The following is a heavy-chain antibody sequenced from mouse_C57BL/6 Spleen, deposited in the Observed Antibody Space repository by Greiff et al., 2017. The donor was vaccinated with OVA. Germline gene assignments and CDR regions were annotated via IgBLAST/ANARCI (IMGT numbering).Heavy chain of an antibody. V-gene: IGHV1-26*01. Sequence: VQLQQSGPELVKPGASVKISCKASGYTFTDYYMNWVKQSHGKSLEWIGDINPNNGGTSYNQKFKGKATLTVDKSSSTAYMELRSLTSEDSAVYYCARAAQAPWFGYWGQGTLGTVSA. CDR1: GYTFTDYY. D-gene: IGHD3-2*02. CDR3: ARAAQAPWFGY. CDR2: INPNNGGT. J-gene: IGHJ3*01.